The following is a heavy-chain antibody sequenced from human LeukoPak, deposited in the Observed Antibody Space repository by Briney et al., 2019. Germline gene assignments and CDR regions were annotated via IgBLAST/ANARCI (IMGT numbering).Heavy chain of an antibody. J-gene: IGHJ4*02. V-gene: IGHV3-7*01. Sequence: PGGSLRLSCAASGFTFISYWMSWVRQAPGKGLEWVANIKQDGSEKYYVDSVKGRFTMSRDNAKNSVYLQMNSLRAEDTAVYYCASGYYYDSSGPPVYFDYWGQGTLVTVSS. CDR3: ASGYYYDSSGPPVYFDY. CDR2: IKQDGSEK. CDR1: GFTFISYW. D-gene: IGHD3-22*01.